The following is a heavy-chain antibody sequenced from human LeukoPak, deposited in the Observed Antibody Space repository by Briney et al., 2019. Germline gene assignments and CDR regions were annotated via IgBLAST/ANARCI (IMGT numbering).Heavy chain of an antibody. D-gene: IGHD1-26*01. J-gene: IGHJ4*02. CDR3: VRDVVGSLDY. CDR2: IKGDESAR. V-gene: IGHV3-7*01. CDR1: GFTFSSCW. Sequence: GGSLRLSCAASGFTFSSCWMAWVRQAPGKGLEWVANIKGDESARHQADSVKGRFTISRDNTRNSLYLQMTNLRGDDTAVYYCVRDVVGSLDYWGQGTLVTVSS.